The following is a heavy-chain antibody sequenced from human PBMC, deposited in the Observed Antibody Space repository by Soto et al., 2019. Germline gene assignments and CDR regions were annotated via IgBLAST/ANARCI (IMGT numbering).Heavy chain of an antibody. CDR1: GYTFTNYW. CDR3: ARKYYYGAGTLDY. Sequence: GESLKISCKGSGYTFTNYWIGWVRQMPGKGLEWMGIIYPGDSETRYSPSFQGQVTMSADKSISTAYLQWNSLKASDSAMYYCARKYYYGAGTLDYWGQGTLVTVSS. D-gene: IGHD3-10*01. V-gene: IGHV5-51*01. CDR2: IYPGDSET. J-gene: IGHJ4*02.